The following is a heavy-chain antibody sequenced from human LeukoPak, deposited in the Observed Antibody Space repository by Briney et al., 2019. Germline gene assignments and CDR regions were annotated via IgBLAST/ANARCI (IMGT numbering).Heavy chain of an antibody. CDR2: ISGSGGST. D-gene: IGHD3-22*01. J-gene: IGHJ4*02. Sequence: GGSLRLSCAASGSTFSSYAMSWVRQAPGKGLGWASAISGSGGSTYYADFVKGRFTISRDNSKNTLYLQMNSLRAEDTAVYYCAKVAFTMIVVVETFDYWGQGTLVTVSS. CDR1: GSTFSSYA. V-gene: IGHV3-23*01. CDR3: AKVAFTMIVVVETFDY.